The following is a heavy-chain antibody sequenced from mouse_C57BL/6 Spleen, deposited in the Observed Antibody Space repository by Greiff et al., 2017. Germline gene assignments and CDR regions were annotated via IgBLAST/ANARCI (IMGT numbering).Heavy chain of an antibody. CDR2: IYPGDGDT. CDR3: ARIRDGAWFAY. V-gene: IGHV1-80*01. D-gene: IGHD3-3*01. CDR1: GYAFSSYW. Sequence: VQLVESGAELVKPGASVKISCKASGYAFSSYWLNWVKQRPGKGLEWIGQIYPGDGDTNYNGKFKGKATLTADKSSSTAYMQLSSLTSEDSAVYFCARIRDGAWFAYWGQGTLVTVSA. J-gene: IGHJ3*01.